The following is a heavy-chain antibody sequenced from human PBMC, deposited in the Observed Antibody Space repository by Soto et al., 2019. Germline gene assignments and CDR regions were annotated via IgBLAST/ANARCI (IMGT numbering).Heavy chain of an antibody. CDR3: ARGPGTGMDV. CDR2: INAGNGNT. CDR1: GYTFTSYG. J-gene: IGHJ6*02. Sequence: ASVKVSCKASGYTFTSYGISWVRQAPGQRLEWMGWINAGNGNTKYSQKFQGRVTITRDTSASTAYMELSSLRSEDTAVYCCARGPGTGMDVWGQGTTVTVSS. D-gene: IGHD1-1*01. V-gene: IGHV1-3*01.